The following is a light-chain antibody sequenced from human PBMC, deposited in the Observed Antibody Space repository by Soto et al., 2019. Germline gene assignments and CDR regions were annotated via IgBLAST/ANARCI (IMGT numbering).Light chain of an antibody. CDR2: DVS. CDR1: SSDVGTYNY. CDR3: SLYSGTNTPVL. V-gene: IGLV2-14*03. Sequence: QSALTQPASVSGSPGQSITISCTGTSSDVGTYNYVSWYQHYPGKAPKVMIYDVSDRPSGVSTRFSGSKSGNTASLTISGLQAADEAVYYCSLYSGTNTPVLFGGGTKLTVL. J-gene: IGLJ2*01.